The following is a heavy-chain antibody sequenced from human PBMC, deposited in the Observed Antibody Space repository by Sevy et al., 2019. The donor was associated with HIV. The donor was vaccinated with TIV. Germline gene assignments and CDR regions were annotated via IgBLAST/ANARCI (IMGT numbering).Heavy chain of an antibody. CDR2: IKQDGSEK. V-gene: IGHV3-7*01. D-gene: IGHD3-3*01. CDR3: ARASLRFVEWVSRGYGMDV. J-gene: IGHJ6*02. Sequence: GGSLRLSCAASGFTFSSYWMSWVRQAPGKGLEWVANIKQDGSEKYHVDSVKGRFTISRDNAKNSLYLQMNSLRAEDTAVYYCARASLRFVEWVSRGYGMDVWGQGTTVTVSS. CDR1: GFTFSSYW.